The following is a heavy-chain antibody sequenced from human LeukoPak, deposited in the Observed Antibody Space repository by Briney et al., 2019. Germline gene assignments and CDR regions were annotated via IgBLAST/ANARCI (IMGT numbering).Heavy chain of an antibody. Sequence: GGSLRLSCAASGFTFDDYVMSWVRQAPGRGVEWVSGINWNGGSTGYADSVKGRFTISRDNAKNSLYLQMNSLRAEDTALYYCARGGAHCSGGSCYSENYYMDVWGKGTTVTVSS. CDR1: GFTFDDYV. J-gene: IGHJ6*03. D-gene: IGHD2-15*01. V-gene: IGHV3-20*04. CDR2: INWNGGST. CDR3: ARGGAHCSGGSCYSENYYMDV.